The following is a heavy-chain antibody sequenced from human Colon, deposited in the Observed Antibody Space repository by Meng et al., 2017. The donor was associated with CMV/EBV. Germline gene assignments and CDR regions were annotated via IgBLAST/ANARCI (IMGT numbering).Heavy chain of an antibody. CDR1: GFTFSSYW. D-gene: IGHD3-3*01. CDR3: ARYVTIFGVVIYGMDV. CDR2: IKQDGSEK. Sequence: GGSLRLSCAASGFTFSSYWMSWVRQAPGKGLEWVANIKQDGSEKYYVDSVKGRFTISRDNAKNSLYLQMNSRRAEDTAVYYCARYVTIFGVVIYGMDVWGQGTTVTVS. J-gene: IGHJ6*02. V-gene: IGHV3-7*01.